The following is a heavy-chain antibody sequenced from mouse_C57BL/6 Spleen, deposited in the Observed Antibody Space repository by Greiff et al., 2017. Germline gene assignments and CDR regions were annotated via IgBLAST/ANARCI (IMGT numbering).Heavy chain of an antibody. CDR1: GYSFTSYY. V-gene: IGHV1-66*01. CDR3: AGKGQLRLLDY. CDR2: IYPGSGNT. Sequence: QVQLKQSGPELVKPGASVKISCKASGYSFTSYYIHWVKQRPGQGLEWIGWIYPGSGNTKYNEKFKGKATLTADTSSSTAYMQLSRLTSEDSAVYYCAGKGQLRLLDYWGQGTTLTVSS. D-gene: IGHD3-2*02. J-gene: IGHJ2*01.